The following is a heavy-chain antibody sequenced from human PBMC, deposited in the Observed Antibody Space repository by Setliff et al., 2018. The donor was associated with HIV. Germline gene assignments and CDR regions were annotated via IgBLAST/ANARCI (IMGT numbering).Heavy chain of an antibody. CDR1: GGSITYGGHY. J-gene: IGHJ4*02. V-gene: IGHV4-31*03. CDR2: IYYSGST. Sequence: SETLSLTCTVSGGSITYGGHYWSWIRQHPGKGLELIGYIYYSGSTYCNPSLKSRLTISVDTSKNEFSLKLRSVTAADTAVYYCARTAPMLRGTIIRWDNWGQGTLVTVSS. D-gene: IGHD3-10*01. CDR3: ARTAPMLRGTIIRWDN.